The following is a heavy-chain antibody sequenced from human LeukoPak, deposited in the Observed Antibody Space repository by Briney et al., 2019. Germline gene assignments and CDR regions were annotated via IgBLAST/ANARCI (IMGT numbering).Heavy chain of an antibody. Sequence: SVKVSCKASGGTFSSYAINWVRQAPGQGLEWMGGIIPIFGTANYAQKFQDRVTITADESTSTAYMELSSLRSEDTAVYYCARDYRSGPFDYWGQGTLVTVSS. J-gene: IGHJ4*02. CDR1: GGTFSSYA. D-gene: IGHD3-10*01. CDR2: IIPIFGTA. V-gene: IGHV1-69*13. CDR3: ARDYRSGPFDY.